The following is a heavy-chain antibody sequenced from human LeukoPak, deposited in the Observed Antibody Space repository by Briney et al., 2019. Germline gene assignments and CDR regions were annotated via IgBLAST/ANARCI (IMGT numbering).Heavy chain of an antibody. Sequence: GGSLRLSCAASGFTFSNHWMTWVRQAPGKGLEWVANINQRGSEIYYVDSVRGRFTISRDNAKNSLYLQMNTLRAEDTAVYYCVRRYMATSAEDFDYWGQGTLVTVFS. D-gene: IGHD3-16*02. CDR3: VRRYMATSAEDFDY. J-gene: IGHJ4*02. CDR2: INQRGSEI. V-gene: IGHV3-7*01. CDR1: GFTFSNHW.